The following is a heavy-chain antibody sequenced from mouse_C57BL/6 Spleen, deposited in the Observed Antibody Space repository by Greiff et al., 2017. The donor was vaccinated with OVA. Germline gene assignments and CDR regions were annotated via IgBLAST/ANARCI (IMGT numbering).Heavy chain of an antibody. CDR3: AREGGSYYFDY. V-gene: IGHV5-4*01. CDR1: GFTFSSYA. CDR2: ISDGGSYT. J-gene: IGHJ2*01. Sequence: EVQRVESGGGLVKPGGSLKLSCAASGFTFSSYAMSWVRQTPEKRLEWVATISDGGSYTYYPDNVKGRFTISRDNAKNNLYLQMSHLKSEDTARYYCAREGGSYYFDYWGQGTTLTVSS.